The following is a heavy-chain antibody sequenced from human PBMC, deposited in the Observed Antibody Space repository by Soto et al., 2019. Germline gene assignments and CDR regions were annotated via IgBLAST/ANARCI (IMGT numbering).Heavy chain of an antibody. CDR3: ERVRYQLPYLDYYYMDV. CDR1: GFTFSDYY. V-gene: IGHV3-11*01. D-gene: IGHD2-2*01. Sequence: QVQLVESGGGVVKPGVSLRLSCAASGFTFSDYYMSWIRQAPGKGLEWVSYISSRGSTIYYAESVKGRFTISRDNAKNSLYLQMNSLSAEDTAVYYCERVRYQLPYLDYYYMDVWGKGTTVTVSS. CDR2: ISSRGSTI. J-gene: IGHJ6*03.